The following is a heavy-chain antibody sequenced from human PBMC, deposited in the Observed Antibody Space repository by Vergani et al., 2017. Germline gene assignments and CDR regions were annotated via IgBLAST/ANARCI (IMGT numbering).Heavy chain of an antibody. D-gene: IGHD2-2*01. CDR2: ISGSGGST. CDR1: GFTFSSYA. V-gene: IGHV3-23*01. Sequence: EVQLLESGGGLVQPGGSLRLSCAASGFTFSSYAMSWVRQAPGKGLEWVSAISGSGGSTYYADSVKGRFTISRDNAKNTLYLQMNSLRAEDTAVYYCAKTGDCSSTSCSDYWGQGTLVTVSS. CDR3: AKTGDCSSTSCSDY. J-gene: IGHJ4*02.